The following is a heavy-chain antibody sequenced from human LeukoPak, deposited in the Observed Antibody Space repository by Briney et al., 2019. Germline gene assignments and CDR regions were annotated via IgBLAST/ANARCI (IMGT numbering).Heavy chain of an antibody. Sequence: SETLSLTCAVYGGSFSGYYWSWIRQPPGKGLEWIGEINHSGSTNYNPSLKSRVTISVDTSKNQFSLKLSSVTAADTAVYYCARGFLEWLLSNDAFDIWGQGTMVIVSS. CDR3: ARGFLEWLLSNDAFDI. V-gene: IGHV4-34*01. J-gene: IGHJ3*02. CDR2: INHSGST. CDR1: GGSFSGYY. D-gene: IGHD3-3*01.